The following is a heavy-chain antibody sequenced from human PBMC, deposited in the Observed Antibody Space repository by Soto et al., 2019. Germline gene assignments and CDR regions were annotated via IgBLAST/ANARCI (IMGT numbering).Heavy chain of an antibody. V-gene: IGHV3-30-3*01. CDR3: ARDEESYYYYYGMDV. CDR2: ISYDGSNK. Sequence: PGGSLRLSCAASGFTFSSYAMHWVRQAPGKGLEWVAVISYDGSNKYYADSVKGRFTISRDNSKNTLYLQMNSLRAEDTAVYYCARDEESYYYYYGMDVWGQGTTVTVSS. CDR1: GFTFSSYA. J-gene: IGHJ6*02.